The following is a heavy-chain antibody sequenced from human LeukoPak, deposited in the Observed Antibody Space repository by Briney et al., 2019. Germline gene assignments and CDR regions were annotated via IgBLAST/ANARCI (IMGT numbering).Heavy chain of an antibody. CDR2: IQSKTDGGAP. V-gene: IGHV3-15*01. J-gene: IGHJ5*02. Sequence: GGSLRLSCAASGFTFDDALMSWVRQTPGKGLEWVGRIQSKTDGGAPDYAAPVKDRFTFSRDDSTNTLYLQMNSLKTEDTAVYYCTTDRGALTSWGQGTLVTVSS. CDR1: GFTFDDAL. CDR3: TTDRGALTS. D-gene: IGHD3-10*01.